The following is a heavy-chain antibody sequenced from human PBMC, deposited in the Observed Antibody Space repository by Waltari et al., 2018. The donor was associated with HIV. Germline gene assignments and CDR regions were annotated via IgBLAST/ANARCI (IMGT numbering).Heavy chain of an antibody. CDR2: IWYDGSNK. CDR3: ARDQGGIPSYYFDY. D-gene: IGHD3-16*01. V-gene: IGHV3-33*01. CDR1: GFTFSSYG. J-gene: IGHJ4*02. Sequence: QVHVVESGGGVVQPGRSLRLSCAASGFTFSSYGMHWVRQAPDTGLEWVAVIWYDGSNKYYADSVKGRFTISRDNSKNTLYLQINNLRAEDSAVFYCARDQGGIPSYYFDYWGQGTLVTVSS.